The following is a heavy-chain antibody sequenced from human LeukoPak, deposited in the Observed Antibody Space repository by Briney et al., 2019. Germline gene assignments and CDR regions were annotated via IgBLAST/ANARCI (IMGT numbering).Heavy chain of an antibody. D-gene: IGHD3-16*01. CDR3: ARRKVGKSFYYFDY. V-gene: IGHV4-34*01. CDR1: GGSFSGYY. CDR2: INHSGST. Sequence: SETLSLTCAVYGGSFSGYYWSWIRQPPGKGLEWIGEINHSGSTNYNPSLKSRVTISVDTSKNQFSLKLSSVTAADTAVYYCARRKVGKSFYYFDYWGQGTLVTVSS. J-gene: IGHJ4*02.